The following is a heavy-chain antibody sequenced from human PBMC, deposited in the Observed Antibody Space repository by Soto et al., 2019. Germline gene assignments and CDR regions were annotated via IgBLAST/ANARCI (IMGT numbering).Heavy chain of an antibody. D-gene: IGHD3-16*01. V-gene: IGHV3-30*03. CDR2: ISYDGSNK. J-gene: IGHJ6*02. Sequence: PWGSLRLSCAASGFTFSSYGMHWVRQAPGKGLEWVAVISYDGSNKYYADSVKGRFTISRDNSKNTLYLQMNSLRAEDTAVYYCAREGRDNVWGTIYYYGMDVWGQGTTVTVSS. CDR1: GFTFSSYG. CDR3: AREGRDNVWGTIYYYGMDV.